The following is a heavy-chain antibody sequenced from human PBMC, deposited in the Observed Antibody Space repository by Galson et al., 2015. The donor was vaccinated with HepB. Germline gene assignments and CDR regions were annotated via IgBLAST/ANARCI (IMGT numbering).Heavy chain of an antibody. CDR2: IKQDGSEK. CDR1: GFTLSSYW. CDR3: AREGWLRAGYFDD. Sequence: LRLSCAVSGFTLSSYWMSWVRQAPGKGLEWVANIKQDGSEKYYVDSVKGRFTISRDNADNSLYLQMNSLRADDTAVYYCAREGWLRAGYFDDWGQGTRVTVSS. J-gene: IGHJ4*02. D-gene: IGHD5-12*01. V-gene: IGHV3-7*03.